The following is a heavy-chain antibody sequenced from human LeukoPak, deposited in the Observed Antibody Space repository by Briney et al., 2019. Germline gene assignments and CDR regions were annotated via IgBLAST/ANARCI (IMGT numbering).Heavy chain of an antibody. J-gene: IGHJ4*02. CDR3: ARSAPLYYYDSSGYYDVPLFDY. D-gene: IGHD3-22*01. Sequence: GGSLRLSCAASGFTFSSYAMHWVRQAPGKGLEWVAVISYDGSNKYYADSVKGRFTISRDNAKNSLYLQMNSLRAEDTAVYYCARSAPLYYYDSSGYYDVPLFDYWGQGTLVTVSS. V-gene: IGHV3-30*04. CDR2: ISYDGSNK. CDR1: GFTFSSYA.